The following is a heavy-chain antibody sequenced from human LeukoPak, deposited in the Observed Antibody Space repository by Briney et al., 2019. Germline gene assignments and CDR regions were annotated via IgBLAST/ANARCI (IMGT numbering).Heavy chain of an antibody. V-gene: IGHV3-21*01. D-gene: IGHD5-24*01. Sequence: GGSLRLSCAASGFTFSSYSMNWVRQAPGKGLEWVSSISSSSSYIYYADSVKGRFTISRDNAKNSLYLQMNSLRAEDTAVYYCARSGLRDGYNPAGDYWGQGTLVTVSS. CDR3: ARSGLRDGYNPAGDY. CDR2: ISSSSSYI. J-gene: IGHJ4*02. CDR1: GFTFSSYS.